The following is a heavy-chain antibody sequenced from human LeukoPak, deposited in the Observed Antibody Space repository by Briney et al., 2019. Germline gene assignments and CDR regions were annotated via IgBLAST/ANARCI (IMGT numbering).Heavy chain of an antibody. CDR3: AREGYDFWSGLFDY. D-gene: IGHD3-3*01. CDR1: GVSISSYY. J-gene: IGHJ4*02. Sequence: SETLSLTCTVSGVSISSYYWSWIRQPPGKGLEWIGYIYYSGSTNSNPSLKSRVAISVDTSKNQFSLKLSSVTAADTAVYYCAREGYDFWSGLFDYWGQGTLVTVSS. V-gene: IGHV4-59*01. CDR2: IYYSGST.